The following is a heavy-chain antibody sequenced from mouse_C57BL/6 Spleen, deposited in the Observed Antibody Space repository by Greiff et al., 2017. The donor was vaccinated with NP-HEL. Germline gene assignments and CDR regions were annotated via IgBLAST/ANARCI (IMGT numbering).Heavy chain of an antibody. Sequence: VQLHQSGAELVKPGASVKISCKASGYAFSSYWMNWVKQRPGKGLEWIGQIYPGDGDTNYNGKFKGKATLTADKSSSTAYMQLSSLTSEDSAVYFCARSGTTVPFAYWGQGTLVTVSA. CDR2: IYPGDGDT. CDR3: ARSGTTVPFAY. D-gene: IGHD1-1*01. J-gene: IGHJ3*01. CDR1: GYAFSSYW. V-gene: IGHV1-80*01.